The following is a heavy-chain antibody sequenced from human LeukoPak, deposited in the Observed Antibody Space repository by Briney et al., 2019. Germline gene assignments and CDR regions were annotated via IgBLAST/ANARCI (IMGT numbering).Heavy chain of an antibody. J-gene: IGHJ4*02. CDR3: ASMNHSSGWYYFDY. D-gene: IGHD6-19*01. Sequence: ASVKVSCKASGYTFTSYAMNWVRQAPGQGLEWMGWINTNTGNPTYAQGFTGRFVFSLDTSVSTAYLQISSLKAEDTAVYYCASMNHSSGWYYFDYWGQGTLVTVSS. V-gene: IGHV7-4-1*02. CDR1: GYTFTSYA. CDR2: INTNTGNP.